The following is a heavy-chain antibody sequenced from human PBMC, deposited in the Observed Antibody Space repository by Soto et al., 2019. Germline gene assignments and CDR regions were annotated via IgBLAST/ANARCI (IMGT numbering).Heavy chain of an antibody. V-gene: IGHV3-7*01. CDR3: ARWGTTFYYYYGMDV. CDR1: GFTFSSYW. D-gene: IGHD1-26*01. J-gene: IGHJ6*02. CDR2: IKQDGSEK. Sequence: GGSLRLSCAASGFTFSSYWMSWVRQAPGKGLEWVANIKQDGSEKYYVGSVKGRFTISRDNAKNSLYLQMNSLRAEDTAVYYCARWGTTFYYYYGMDVWGQGTTVTVSS.